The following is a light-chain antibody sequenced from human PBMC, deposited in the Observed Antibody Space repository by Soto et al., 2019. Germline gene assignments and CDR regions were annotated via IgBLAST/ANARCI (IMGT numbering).Light chain of an antibody. Sequence: QSALTQPASVSGSPGQSITISCTGTSSDVGGYNYVSWYQQHPGKAPKLMIYDVSNRPSGVSNRFSGSKSGNMASLTISGLQAEDEADYYCNSYTSSSTLYVFVTGTEVAVL. J-gene: IGLJ1*01. CDR2: DVS. V-gene: IGLV2-14*01. CDR1: SSDVGGYNY. CDR3: NSYTSSSTLYV.